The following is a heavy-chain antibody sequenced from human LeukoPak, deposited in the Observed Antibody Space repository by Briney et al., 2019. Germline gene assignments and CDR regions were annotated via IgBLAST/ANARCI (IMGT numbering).Heavy chain of an antibody. CDR1: GFTFSSYG. V-gene: IGHV3-30*02. CDR2: IRYDGSNK. J-gene: IGHJ1*01. D-gene: IGHD2-2*02. Sequence: GESLRLSCAASGFTFSSYGMHWVRQAPGKGLEWVAFIRYDGSNKYYADSVKGRFTISRDNSKNTLYLQMNSLRAEDTAVYYCAEGSHYCSSTSCYTVEYFQHWGQGTLVTVSS. CDR3: AEGSHYCSSTSCYTVEYFQH.